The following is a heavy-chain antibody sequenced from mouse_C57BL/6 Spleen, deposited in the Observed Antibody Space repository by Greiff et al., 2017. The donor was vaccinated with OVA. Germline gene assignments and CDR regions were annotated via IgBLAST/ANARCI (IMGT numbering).Heavy chain of an antibody. CDR1: GYAFSSSW. Sequence: QVQLQQSGPELVKPGASVKISCKASGYAFSSSWMNWVKQRPGKGLEWIGRIYPGDGDTNYNGKFKGKATLTADKSSSTAYMQRSSLTSEDSAVYFCARRGNYAMDYWGQGTSVTVSS. CDR3: ARRGNYAMDY. V-gene: IGHV1-82*01. CDR2: IYPGDGDT. J-gene: IGHJ4*01.